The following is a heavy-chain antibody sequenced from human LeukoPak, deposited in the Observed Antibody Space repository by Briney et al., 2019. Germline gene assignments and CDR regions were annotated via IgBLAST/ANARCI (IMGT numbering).Heavy chain of an antibody. CDR1: GYSISSGYY. V-gene: IGHV4-38-2*01. Sequence: SETLSLTCAVSGYSISSGYYWGWIRQPPGQGLEWIGSIYHSGSTYYNPSLKSRVTISVDTSKNQFSLKLSSVTAADTAVYYCARLATVTLIDYWGQGTLVTVSS. D-gene: IGHD4-11*01. CDR2: IYHSGST. CDR3: ARLATVTLIDY. J-gene: IGHJ4*02.